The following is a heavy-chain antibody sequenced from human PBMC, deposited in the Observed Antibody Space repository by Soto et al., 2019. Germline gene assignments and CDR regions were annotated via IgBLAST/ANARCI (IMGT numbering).Heavy chain of an antibody. CDR3: ATPXGYCRGGSCSYYNGMDV. CDR2: IYPGDSDT. D-gene: IGHD2-15*01. J-gene: IGHJ6*02. Sequence: GESLKISWEASGYSFTIYWICGGRQMPGKGLEWMGIIYPGDSDTRYSPSFQGQVTISADKSISTAYLQWSSLKASDTAMYYCATPXGYCRGGSCSYYNGMDVWGQGTTVTVSS. V-gene: IGHV5-51*01. CDR1: GYSFTIYW.